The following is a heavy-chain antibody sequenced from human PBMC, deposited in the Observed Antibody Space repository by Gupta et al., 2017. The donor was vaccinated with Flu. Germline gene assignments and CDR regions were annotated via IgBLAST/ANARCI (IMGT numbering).Heavy chain of an antibody. CDR1: GFTFSSTA. CDR2: IGGSGVST. D-gene: IGHD3-10*01. V-gene: IGHV3-23*01. CDR3: AKITQGEFGELLFAY. Sequence: EVQLLESGGGLVQPGGSLRLSCAASGFTFSSTAMSWVRQAPGKGLEWVSVIGGSGVSTYYADSVKGRFTISRDNSKNTVYLQMNSLRAEDTAVYYCAKITQGEFGELLFAYWGQGTLVTVSS. J-gene: IGHJ4*02.